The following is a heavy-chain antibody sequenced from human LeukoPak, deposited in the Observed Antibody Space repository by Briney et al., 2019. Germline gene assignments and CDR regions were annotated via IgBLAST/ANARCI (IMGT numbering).Heavy chain of an antibody. V-gene: IGHV1-2*02. CDR3: ARDRRITGHDY. D-gene: IGHD1-14*01. CDR1: GYTFTGYF. J-gene: IGHJ4*02. Sequence: GASVKVSCKASGYTFTGYFIHWVRQAPGQGLEWMGWIRPDGDTKYAEKFQGRVTMTRDTSISTAYMELSRLRSDDTAVYYCARDRRITGHDYWGQGTLVTVSS. CDR2: IRPDGDT.